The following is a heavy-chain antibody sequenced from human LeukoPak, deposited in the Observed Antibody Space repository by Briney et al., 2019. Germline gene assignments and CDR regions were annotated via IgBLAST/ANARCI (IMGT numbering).Heavy chain of an antibody. D-gene: IGHD4-23*01. V-gene: IGHV1-8*03. CDR1: GYTFTSYD. CDR2: MNPNSGNT. J-gene: IGHJ3*02. CDR3: ARASYGGNPGDAFDI. Sequence: ASVKVSCKASGYTFTSYDINWVRQPTGRGLEWMGWMNPNSGNTGYAHKFQGRVTITRNTSISTAYMELSSLRSEDTAVYYCARASYGGNPGDAFDIWGQGTMVTVSS.